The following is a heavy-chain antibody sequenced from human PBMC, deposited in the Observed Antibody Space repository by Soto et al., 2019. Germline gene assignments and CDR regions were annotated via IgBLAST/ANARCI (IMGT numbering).Heavy chain of an antibody. CDR2: TTQDGSGK. CDR1: GLTFSSW. CDR3: ASLDTAMIKTAGY. D-gene: IGHD5-18*01. V-gene: IGHV3-7*01. Sequence: GGSLRLSCVASGLTFSSWMSWVRQVPGKGLEWVAMTTQDGSGKHYVDSVKGRSTISRDSAKNSMYLQMNSLTVEDMAMYYCASLDTAMIKTAGYWGQGTQVTVSS. J-gene: IGHJ4*02.